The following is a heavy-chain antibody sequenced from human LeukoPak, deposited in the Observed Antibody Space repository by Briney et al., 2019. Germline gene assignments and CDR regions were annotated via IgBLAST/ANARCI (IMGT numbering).Heavy chain of an antibody. Sequence: RAGGSLRLSCAASGYNYDGCVMSCARHAPGKGLECVSFISRSGDYTKYADSVKGRFTISSDNSKNPLLLQVSGLSAEDTAIYYGAKARDDSGDYAFDYWGQGILVSVSS. CDR1: GYNYDGCV. D-gene: IGHD4-17*01. J-gene: IGHJ4*02. CDR2: ISRSGDYT. V-gene: IGHV3-23*01. CDR3: AKARDDSGDYAFDY.